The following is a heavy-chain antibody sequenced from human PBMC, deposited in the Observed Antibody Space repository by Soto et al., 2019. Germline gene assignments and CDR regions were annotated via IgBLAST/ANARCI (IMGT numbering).Heavy chain of an antibody. Sequence: GGSLRLSCAASGFTFSSYAMHWVRQAPGKGLEWVAVISYDGSNKYYADSVKGRFTISRDNSKNTLYLQMNSLRAEDTAVYYCARDKRITIFGVVIISGMDVWGQGTTVTVSS. V-gene: IGHV3-30-3*01. D-gene: IGHD3-3*01. CDR3: ARDKRITIFGVVIISGMDV. CDR1: GFTFSSYA. CDR2: ISYDGSNK. J-gene: IGHJ6*02.